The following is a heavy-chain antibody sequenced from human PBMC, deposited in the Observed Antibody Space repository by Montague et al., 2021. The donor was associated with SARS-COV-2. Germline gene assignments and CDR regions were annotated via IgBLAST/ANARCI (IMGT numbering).Heavy chain of an antibody. CDR3: ARDDFRWDFDC. CDR1: GDSITSDVSY. J-gene: IGHJ4*02. Sequence: TLSLTCTVSGDSITSDVSYWSWIRQPAGKGLEWIGRIYTTGSTNYNPSLKSRLTISLDTSENQFSLKLGSVTAADTAVYYCARDDFRWDFDCWGQGTPVTVSS. V-gene: IGHV4-61*02. D-gene: IGHD2/OR15-2a*01. CDR2: IYTTGST.